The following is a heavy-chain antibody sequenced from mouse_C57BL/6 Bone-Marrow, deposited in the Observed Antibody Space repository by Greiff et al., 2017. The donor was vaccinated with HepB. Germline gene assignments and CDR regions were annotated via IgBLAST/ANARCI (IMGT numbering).Heavy chain of an antibody. CDR2: IHPNSGST. V-gene: IGHV1-64*01. CDR1: GYTFTSYW. D-gene: IGHD1-1*01. Sequence: VQLQQPGAELVKPGASVKLSCKASGYTFTSYWMHWVKQRPGQGLEWIGMIHPNSGSTNYNEKFKSKATLTVDKSSSTAYMQLSSLTSEDSAVYYCARGGDYYYGSRDYWGQGTTLTVSS. J-gene: IGHJ2*01. CDR3: ARGGDYYYGSRDY.